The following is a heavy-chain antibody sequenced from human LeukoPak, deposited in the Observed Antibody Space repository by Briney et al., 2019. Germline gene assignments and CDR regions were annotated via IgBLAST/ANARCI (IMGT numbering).Heavy chain of an antibody. J-gene: IGHJ4*02. CDR1: GFTFSTYG. Sequence: GGSLRLSCAASGFTFSTYGMHWVRQAPGKGLEWVAFIQFDGSDKYYADSVKGRFTISRDNSKNTLYLQMNSLRAEDTAVYYCARGGPTANFGVVPVFDYWGQGTLVTVSS. CDR2: IQFDGSDK. V-gene: IGHV3-30*02. CDR3: ARGGPTANFGVVPVFDY. D-gene: IGHD3-3*01.